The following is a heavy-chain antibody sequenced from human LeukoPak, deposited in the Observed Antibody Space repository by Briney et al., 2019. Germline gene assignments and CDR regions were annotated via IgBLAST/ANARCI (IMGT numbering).Heavy chain of an antibody. CDR1: GFTFSTYA. V-gene: IGHV3-30-3*01. CDR2: ISYDGSTR. D-gene: IGHD1-14*01. Sequence: QPGRSLRLSCAASGFTFSTYAMHWVRQAPGKGLEWVAVISYDGSTRYYADSVKGRFTISRDNSKNTLYLQMNTLRSEDTALYYCARVSYNNTSAYWYFDLWGRGTLVTVSS. CDR3: ARVSYNNTSAYWYFDL. J-gene: IGHJ2*01.